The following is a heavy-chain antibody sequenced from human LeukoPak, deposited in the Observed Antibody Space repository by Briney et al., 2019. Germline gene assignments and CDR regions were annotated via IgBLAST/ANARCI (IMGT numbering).Heavy chain of an antibody. CDR2: IRSKAYGRTT. Sequence: GQSLRLSCTTSGFTSGDHAMSWVRQAPAKGLVWLVLIRSKAYGRTTEYAASVKGRFTILRDDSKRIAYLKMNSVKTEDTGLYYCARGRILLWIRYGMDVWGEGTKVGV. D-gene: IGHD5-18*01. J-gene: IGHJ6*02. V-gene: IGHV3-49*04. CDR1: GFTSGDHA. CDR3: ARGRILLWIRYGMDV.